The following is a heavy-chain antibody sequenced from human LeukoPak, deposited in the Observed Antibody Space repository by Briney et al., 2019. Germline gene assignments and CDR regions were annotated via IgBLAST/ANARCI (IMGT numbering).Heavy chain of an antibody. CDR3: AREGILSSGWFLNWFDP. CDR1: GFTFSSYW. Sequence: PGGSLRLSCAASGFTFSSYWMSWVRQAPGKGLEWVANIKQDGSEKYYVDSVKGRFTISSDNAKNSLYLQMNSLRAEDTAVYYCAREGILSSGWFLNWFDPWGQGTLVTVSS. V-gene: IGHV3-7*03. J-gene: IGHJ5*02. D-gene: IGHD6-19*01. CDR2: IKQDGSEK.